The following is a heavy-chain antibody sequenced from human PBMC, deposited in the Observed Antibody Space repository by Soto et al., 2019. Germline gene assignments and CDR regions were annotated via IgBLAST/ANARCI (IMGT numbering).Heavy chain of an antibody. Sequence: QVQLVQSGAEVKKPGASVKVSCKASGNTFRSYYIHWVRQAPGQGPEWMGILNPSDGSSNYAKKFKGRVTMTRDTSTSTVYMELSSLRSDDAAIYFCAGGSGSSSGDWFDPWGQGTLVTVSS. J-gene: IGHJ5*02. CDR3: AGGSGSSSGDWFDP. D-gene: IGHD5-18*01. CDR1: GNTFRSYY. CDR2: LNPSDGSS. V-gene: IGHV1-46*01.